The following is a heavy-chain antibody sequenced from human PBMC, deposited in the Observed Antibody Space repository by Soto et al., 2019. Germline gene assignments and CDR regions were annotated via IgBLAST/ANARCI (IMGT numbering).Heavy chain of an antibody. D-gene: IGHD3-22*01. Sequence: GASVAVSCAACGDSFTVYYMRCVRQAPGQGLEWMGWINPNSGGTNYAQKFQGWVTMTRDTSISTVYMELSRLRSDDTAVYYCARGGDTNRITMTYAFDIWGQGTMVTVSS. CDR2: INPNSGGT. V-gene: IGHV1-2*04. J-gene: IGHJ3*02. CDR3: ARGGDTNRITMTYAFDI. CDR1: GDSFTVYY.